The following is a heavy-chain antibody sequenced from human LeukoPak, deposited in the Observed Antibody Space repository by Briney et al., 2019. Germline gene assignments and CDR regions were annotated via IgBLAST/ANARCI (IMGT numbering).Heavy chain of an antibody. Sequence: GGSLRLSCAASGFTFNTAWMSWVRQAPGKGLEWVAVISYDGSNKYYADSVKGRFTISRDNSKNTLYLQMNSLRPEDTAVYYCARGSGWYRDNWFDPWGQGTLVTVSS. D-gene: IGHD6-19*01. CDR1: GFTFNTAW. J-gene: IGHJ5*02. CDR2: ISYDGSNK. CDR3: ARGSGWYRDNWFDP. V-gene: IGHV3-30*03.